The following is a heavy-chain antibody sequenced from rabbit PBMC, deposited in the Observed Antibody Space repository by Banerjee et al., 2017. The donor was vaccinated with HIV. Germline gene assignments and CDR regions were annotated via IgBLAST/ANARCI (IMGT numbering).Heavy chain of an antibody. V-gene: IGHV1S40*01. CDR2: IYAGSSGST. CDR3: ARFWAGYGDARL. J-gene: IGHJ4*01. Sequence: QQLVESGGGLVKPGASLTLTCKASGFSFSSGYDMCWVRQAPGKGLEWIACIYAGSSGSTYYASWAKGRFTISKTSSTTVTLQMTSLTAADTATYFCARFWAGYGDARLWGPGTLVTVS. D-gene: IGHD6-1*01. CDR1: GFSFSSGYD.